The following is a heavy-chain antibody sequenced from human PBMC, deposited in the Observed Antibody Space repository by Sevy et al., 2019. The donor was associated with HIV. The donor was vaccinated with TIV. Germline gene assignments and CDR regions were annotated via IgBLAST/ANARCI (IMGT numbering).Heavy chain of an antibody. D-gene: IGHD2-15*01. J-gene: IGHJ6*02. CDR2: ISSSSRYI. CDR1: GFTFSNYN. CDR3: ARVVAYCSGGSCFPRYYYGMDV. V-gene: IGHV3-21*01. Sequence: GGSLRLSCAASGFTFSNYNMNWVRQAPGKGLEWVSSISSSSRYIYYADSMKGRFTISRDNAKNSLYLQMNSLRAEDTAVDYCARVVAYCSGGSCFPRYYYGMDVWGQGTTVTVSS.